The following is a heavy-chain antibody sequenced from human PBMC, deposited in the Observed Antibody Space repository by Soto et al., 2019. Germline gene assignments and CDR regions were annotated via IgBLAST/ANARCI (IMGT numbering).Heavy chain of an antibody. J-gene: IGHJ5*02. D-gene: IGHD3-3*01. CDR3: AKRTLFGVVNNWFDP. Sequence: GLEWVAVIRYDGGKQYYADSVKGRFTISRDNSKNTLYLQMNSLRAEDTAVYYCAKRTLFGVVNNWFDPWGQGTLVTVSS. V-gene: IGHV3-33*06. CDR2: IRYDGGKQ.